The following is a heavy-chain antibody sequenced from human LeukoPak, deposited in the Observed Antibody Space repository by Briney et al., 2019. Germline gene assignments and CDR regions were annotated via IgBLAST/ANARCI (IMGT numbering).Heavy chain of an antibody. D-gene: IGHD6-6*01. CDR2: IYYSGST. CDR1: GGSISSSSYY. CDR3: ARVGDSSSPHFDY. V-gene: IGHV4-39*07. Sequence: SETLSLTCTVSGGSISSSSYYWGWIRQPPGKGLEWIGSIYYSGSTYYNPSLKSRVTISVDTSKNQFSLKLSSVTAADTAVYYCARVGDSSSPHFDYWGQGTLVTVSS. J-gene: IGHJ4*02.